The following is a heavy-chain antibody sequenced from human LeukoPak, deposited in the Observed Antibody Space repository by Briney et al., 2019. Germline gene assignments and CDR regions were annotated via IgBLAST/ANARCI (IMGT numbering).Heavy chain of an antibody. CDR3: AREPPVTSCYDY. V-gene: IGHV3-21*01. CDR1: GFTFATYT. Sequence: GGSLRLSCTGAGFTFATYTFNWVRQAPGKGLEWVASIGATQTYIYYADSVKGRFTVSRDNAEKSVYLQMNNLRAEDTGVYYCAREPPVTSCYDYWGQGTLVTVSS. J-gene: IGHJ4*02. CDR2: IGATQTYI. D-gene: IGHD2-2*01.